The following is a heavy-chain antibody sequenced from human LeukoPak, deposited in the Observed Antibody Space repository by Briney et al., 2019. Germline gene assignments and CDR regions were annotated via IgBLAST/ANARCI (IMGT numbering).Heavy chain of an antibody. Sequence: PGGSLRLSCLASGFSFSTYDIHWVRQAPGKGLEWIAVISTDGITKVYTDSVKGRFTISRDNSKNTLYLQMNSLRAEDTAVYYCARDMLLGRPDYMDVWGKGTTATVSS. CDR3: ARDMLLGRPDYMDV. J-gene: IGHJ6*03. V-gene: IGHV3-30*04. CDR2: ISTDGITK. CDR1: GFSFSTYD. D-gene: IGHD3-16*01.